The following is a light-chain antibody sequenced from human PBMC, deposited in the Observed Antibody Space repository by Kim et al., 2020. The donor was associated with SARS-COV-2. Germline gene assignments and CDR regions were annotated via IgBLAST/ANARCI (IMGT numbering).Light chain of an antibody. Sequence: ALRQTVRITCQSDSLRSYYASWYQQKPGQAPVLVIYGKNNRPSGIPDRFSGSSSGNTASLTITGAQAEDEADYYCNSRDSSGNHLVFGGGTQLTVL. J-gene: IGLJ3*02. CDR2: GKN. V-gene: IGLV3-19*01. CDR1: SLRSYY. CDR3: NSRDSSGNHLV.